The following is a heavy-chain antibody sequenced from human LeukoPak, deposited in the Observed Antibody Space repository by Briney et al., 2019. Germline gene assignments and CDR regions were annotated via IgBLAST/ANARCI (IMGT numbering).Heavy chain of an antibody. V-gene: IGHV3-23*01. CDR3: ARDVSMNIGGSDC. CDR2: TTDSGGST. J-gene: IGHJ4*02. D-gene: IGHD2/OR15-2a*01. Sequence: GGSLRLSCAASGFSFSTYAMAWLRQAPGKGLEWVSTTTDSGGSTHYADAVKGRFTMSRDNSKNTLYLQLNSLRAEDTAVYYCARDVSMNIGGSDCWGPGTLVTVSS. CDR1: GFSFSTYA.